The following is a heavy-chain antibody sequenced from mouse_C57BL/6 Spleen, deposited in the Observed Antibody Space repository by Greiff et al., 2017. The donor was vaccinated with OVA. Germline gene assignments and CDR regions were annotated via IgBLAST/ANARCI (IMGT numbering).Heavy chain of an antibody. V-gene: IGHV1-80*01. D-gene: IGHD3-2*02. Sequence: VQLQQSGAELVKPGASVKISCKASGYAFSSYWMNWVKQRPGKGLEWIGQIYPGAGDTNYNGKFKGKATLTADKSSSTAYMQLSSLTSEDSAVYFCARSDSSGPFAYWGQGTLVTVSA. CDR2: IYPGAGDT. CDR1: GYAFSSYW. J-gene: IGHJ3*01. CDR3: ARSDSSGPFAY.